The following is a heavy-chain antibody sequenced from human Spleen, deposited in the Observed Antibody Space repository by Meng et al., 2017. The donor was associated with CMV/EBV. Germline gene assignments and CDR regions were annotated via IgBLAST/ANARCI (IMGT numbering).Heavy chain of an antibody. CDR1: GFTFSSYA. CDR3: AKYRAGYYFDY. V-gene: IGHV3-23*03. CDR2: IYSGGSSA. D-gene: IGHD3-10*01. Sequence: SCAASGFTFSSYAMSWVRQAPGEGLGWVSVIYSGGSSAYYGDSVKGRFTISRDNSKNTLYLQMNSLRAEDTAVYYCAKYRAGYYFDYWGQGTLVTVSS. J-gene: IGHJ4*02.